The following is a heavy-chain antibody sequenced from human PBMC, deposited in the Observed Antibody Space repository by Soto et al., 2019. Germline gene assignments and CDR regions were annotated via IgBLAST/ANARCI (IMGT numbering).Heavy chain of an antibody. CDR1: GGSFSSGSYY. CDR3: ARDGRWLQKLDY. D-gene: IGHD4-4*01. V-gene: IGHV4-61*01. J-gene: IGHJ4*02. CDR2: IYYSGST. Sequence: PXATLSLTCTVSGGSFSSGSYYWSWIRQPPGKGLEWIGYIYYSGSTNYNPSLKSRVTISVDTSKNQFSLKLSSVTAADTAVYYCARDGRWLQKLDYWGQGTLVTVYS.